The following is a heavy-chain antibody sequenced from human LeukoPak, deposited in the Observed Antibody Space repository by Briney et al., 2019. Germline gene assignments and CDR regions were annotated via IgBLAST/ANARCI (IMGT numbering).Heavy chain of an antibody. CDR2: INHSGST. CDR3: ARGPRWGV. CDR1: GFTFGDYG. Sequence: GSLRLSCAASGFTFGDYGMSWIRQPPGKGLEWIGEINHSGSTNYNPSLKSRVTISVDTSKNQFSLKLSSVTAADTAVYYCARGPRWGVWGKGTTVTVSS. D-gene: IGHD1-26*01. J-gene: IGHJ6*04. V-gene: IGHV4-34*01.